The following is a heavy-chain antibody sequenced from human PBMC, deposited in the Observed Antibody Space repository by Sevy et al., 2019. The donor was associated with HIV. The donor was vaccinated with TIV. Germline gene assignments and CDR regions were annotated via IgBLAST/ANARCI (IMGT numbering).Heavy chain of an antibody. CDR3: ARDESFSLIVVDLDY. CDR1: GYTFTNYG. J-gene: IGHJ4*02. V-gene: IGHV1-18*01. Sequence: ASVKVSCKASGYTFTNYGVTWVRQAPGQGREWMGWTSAYNGNTKYAEKLQDRVTMTTDTATNTAYMELRSLRSDDTAVYYCARDESFSLIVVDLDYWGQGTLVTVSS. CDR2: TSAYNGNT. D-gene: IGHD3-22*01.